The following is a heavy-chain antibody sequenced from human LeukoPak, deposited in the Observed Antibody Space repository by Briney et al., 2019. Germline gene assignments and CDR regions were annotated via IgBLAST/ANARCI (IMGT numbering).Heavy chain of an antibody. Sequence: PGGSLRLSCAPSGFTFSSYNLNWVRQAPGKGLEWVSTISSSSNYIYYADSVKGRFTISRDNAKNSLYLQVSSLRAEDTAVYYCARGLPYNDAFDIWGQGTMVTVSS. V-gene: IGHV3-21*01. CDR1: GFTFSSYN. CDR2: ISSSSNYI. D-gene: IGHD4-11*01. J-gene: IGHJ3*02. CDR3: ARGLPYNDAFDI.